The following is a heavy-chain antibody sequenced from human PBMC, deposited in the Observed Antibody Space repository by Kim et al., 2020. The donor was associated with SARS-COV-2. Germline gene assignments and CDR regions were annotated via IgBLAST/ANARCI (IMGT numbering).Heavy chain of an antibody. Sequence: ASVKVSCKASGYTFTSYGISWVRQAPGQGLEWMGWISAYNGNTNYAQKLQGRVTMTTDTSTSTAYMELRSLRSDDTAVYYCASDSCGDCYTTLYYYYGMDVWGQGTTVTVSS. CDR2: ISAYNGNT. D-gene: IGHD2-21*02. CDR1: GYTFTSYG. CDR3: ASDSCGDCYTTLYYYYGMDV. V-gene: IGHV1-18*01. J-gene: IGHJ6*02.